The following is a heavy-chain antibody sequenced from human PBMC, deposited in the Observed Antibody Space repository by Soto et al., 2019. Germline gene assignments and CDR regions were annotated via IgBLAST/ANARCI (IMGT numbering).Heavy chain of an antibody. V-gene: IGHV3-30*04. J-gene: IGHJ4*02. D-gene: IGHD2-15*01. Sequence: QVQLVESGGGVVQPGRSLRLSCAASGFTFTTYAIHWVRQAPGKGLEWVAVISNDGRGKYYADSVNGRFTISRDNSKNTLYLQMNSLRSDDTAVYYCARDQCFGGGRSCYYFDFWGQGTLVTVSS. CDR1: GFTFTTYA. CDR3: ARDQCFGGGRSCYYFDF. CDR2: ISNDGRGK.